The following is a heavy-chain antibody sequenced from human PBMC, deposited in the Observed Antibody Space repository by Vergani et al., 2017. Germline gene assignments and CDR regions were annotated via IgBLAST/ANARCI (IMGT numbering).Heavy chain of an antibody. CDR1: GGSISSGGYY. J-gene: IGHJ3*02. V-gene: IGHV4-31*01. CDR2: IYPGDSDT. CDR3: ARQRYRLIRNAFDI. Sequence: QVEQQESGPGLVKPSQTLYLTCTVSGGSISSGGYYWSWIRQHPGKGLEWIGYIYPGDSDTRYSPSFQGQVTISADKSISTAYLQWSSLQASDTAMYYCARQRYRLIRNAFDIWGQGTMVTVSS. D-gene: IGHD1-1*01.